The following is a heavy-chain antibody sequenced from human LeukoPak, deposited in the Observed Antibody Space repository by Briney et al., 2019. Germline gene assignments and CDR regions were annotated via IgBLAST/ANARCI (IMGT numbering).Heavy chain of an antibody. CDR2: INPNSGGT. D-gene: IGHD4-17*01. CDR1: GYTFTGYY. V-gene: IGHV1-2*02. CDR3: AREARMTTVTTGLYWYFDL. J-gene: IGHJ2*01. Sequence: ASVKVSCKASGYTFTGYYMHWVRQAPGQGLEWMGWINPNSGGTNYAQKFQGRVTMTRDTSISTAYMELSRLRSDDTAVYYCAREARMTTVTTGLYWYFDLWGRGTLVTVSS.